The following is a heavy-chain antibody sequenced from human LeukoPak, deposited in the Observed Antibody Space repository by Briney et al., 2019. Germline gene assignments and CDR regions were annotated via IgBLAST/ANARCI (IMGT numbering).Heavy chain of an antibody. V-gene: IGHV1-46*01. CDR2: INPSGGST. CDR3: ARGGVWFGELLGHYFDY. D-gene: IGHD3-10*01. CDR1: GYTFTSYY. Sequence: RASVKVSCKASGYTFTSYYMHWVRQAPGQGLEWMGIINPSGGSTSYAQKFQGRVTMTRDASTSTVYMELSSLRSEDTAVYYCARGGVWFGELLGHYFDYWGQGTLVTVSS. J-gene: IGHJ4*02.